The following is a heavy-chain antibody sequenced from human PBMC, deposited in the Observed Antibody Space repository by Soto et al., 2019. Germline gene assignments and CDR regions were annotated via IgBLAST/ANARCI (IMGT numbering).Heavy chain of an antibody. CDR1: GGSISSYY. J-gene: IGHJ4*02. V-gene: IGHV4-4*07. CDR2: IYTSGST. D-gene: IGHD3-22*01. Sequence: ETLSLTCTVSGGSISSYYWSWIRQPAGKGLEWIGRIYTSGSTNYNPSLKSRVTMSVDTSKNQFSLKLSSVTAADTAVYYCARGASYYYDSSGLRTFDYWGQGTLVTVSS. CDR3: ARGASYYYDSSGLRTFDY.